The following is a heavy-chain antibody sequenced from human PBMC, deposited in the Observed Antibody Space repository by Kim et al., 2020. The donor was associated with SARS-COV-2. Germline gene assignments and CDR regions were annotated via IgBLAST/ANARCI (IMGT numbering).Heavy chain of an antibody. J-gene: IGHJ3*02. V-gene: IGHV3-30*02. Sequence: NKYCANSVKGRFTISRDNSKNTLYLQMNSLRAEDTAVYYCAKEHSDAFDIWGQGTMVTVSS. CDR2: NK. CDR3: AKEHSDAFDI.